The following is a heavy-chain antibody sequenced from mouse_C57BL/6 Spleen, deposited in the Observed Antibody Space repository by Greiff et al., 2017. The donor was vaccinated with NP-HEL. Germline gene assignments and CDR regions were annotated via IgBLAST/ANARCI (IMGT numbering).Heavy chain of an antibody. Sequence: VQLQQPGAELVKPGASVKLSCKASGYTFTSYWMHWVKQRPGQGLEWIGMIHPNSGSNNYNEKFKSKATLTVDKSASTAYMQLSSLTAEDSAVDYCARDREGIGYYYGSSPFDYWGQGTTLTVSS. CDR3: ARDREGIGYYYGSSPFDY. J-gene: IGHJ2*01. CDR2: IHPNSGSN. V-gene: IGHV1-64*01. CDR1: GYTFTSYW. D-gene: IGHD1-1*01.